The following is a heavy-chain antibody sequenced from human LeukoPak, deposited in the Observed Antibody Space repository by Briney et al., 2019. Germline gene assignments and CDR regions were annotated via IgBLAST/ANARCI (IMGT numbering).Heavy chain of an antibody. CDR2: ISWNGGST. V-gene: IGHV3-20*04. Sequence: GGSLRLSCAASGFTFDDYGMSWVRQAPGKGLEWVSGISWNGGSTGYADSVKGRFTISRDNAKNSLYLQMNSLRAEDTALYYCARDRFTSTFKADYYYYYMDVWGKGTTVTVSS. D-gene: IGHD5-12*01. CDR1: GFTFDDYG. CDR3: ARDRFTSTFKADYYYYYMDV. J-gene: IGHJ6*03.